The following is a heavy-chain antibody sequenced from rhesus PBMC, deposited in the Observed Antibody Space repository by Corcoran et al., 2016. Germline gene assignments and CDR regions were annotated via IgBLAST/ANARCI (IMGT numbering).Heavy chain of an antibody. V-gene: IGHV3-136*01. Sequence: EVQLVESGGGLVQPGGSLRLSCAASGFTFSGYDMNWVRQAPGKGLELVSYISYTDKTIYYADSVKGRFTIARDNAKNSLFLQMSSLRAEDTVVYYCTRETSGFEFWGQGALVTVSS. CDR1: GFTFSGYD. J-gene: IGHJ1*01. CDR3: TRETSGFEF. CDR2: ISYTDKTI. D-gene: IGHD2-21*01.